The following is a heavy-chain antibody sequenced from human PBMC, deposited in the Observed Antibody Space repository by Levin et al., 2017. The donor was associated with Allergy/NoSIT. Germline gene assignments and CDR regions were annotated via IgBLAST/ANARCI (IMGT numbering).Heavy chain of an antibody. D-gene: IGHD3-22*01. CDR3: ARRGYYDSSGFFVDY. J-gene: IGHJ4*02. Sequence: PSETLSLTCTVSGGSINNSSYYWGWIRQPPGKGLEWIGSIYYSGSTHYNPSLKSRVTTSVDTSKNQFSLKMRSVTAADTAVYYCARRGYYDSSGFFVDYWGQGTVVTVSA. CDR2: IYYSGST. CDR1: GGSINNSSYY. V-gene: IGHV4-39*01.